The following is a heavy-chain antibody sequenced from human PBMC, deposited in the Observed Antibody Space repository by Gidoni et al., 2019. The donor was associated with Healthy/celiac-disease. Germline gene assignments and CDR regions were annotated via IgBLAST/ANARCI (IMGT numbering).Heavy chain of an antibody. J-gene: IGHJ4*02. D-gene: IGHD2-2*01. CDR3: ARVMVVPAAQFDY. CDR2: INHSGST. Sequence: GLEWIGEINHSGSTNYNPSLKSRVTISVDTSKNQFSLKLSSVTAADTAVYYCARVMVVPAAQFDYWGQGTLVTVSS. V-gene: IGHV4-34*01.